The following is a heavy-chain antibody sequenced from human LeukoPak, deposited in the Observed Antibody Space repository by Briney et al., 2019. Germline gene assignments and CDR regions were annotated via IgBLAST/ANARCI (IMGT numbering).Heavy chain of an antibody. J-gene: IGHJ4*02. Sequence: GASVKVSCKASGYTFTSYGISWVRQAPGQGLEWMAGIEPNSGGAVYGQNFRGWVTVTRDTSVSTAYMELSRLRSDDTAVYYCAVENFYDRSGYSKAFDYWGQGTLVTVSS. V-gene: IGHV1-2*04. CDR2: IEPNSGGA. CDR1: GYTFTSYG. CDR3: AVENFYDRSGYSKAFDY. D-gene: IGHD3-22*01.